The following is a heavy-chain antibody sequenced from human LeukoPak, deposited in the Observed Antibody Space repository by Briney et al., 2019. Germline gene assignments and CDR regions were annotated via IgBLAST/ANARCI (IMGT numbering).Heavy chain of an antibody. V-gene: IGHV1-2*02. CDR2: INPNSGTT. J-gene: IGHJ5*02. D-gene: IGHD3-10*01. Sequence: GASVKVSCKASGYTFTGNYMHWVRQAPGQGLEWMGWINPNSGTTNYAQKFQGKVTMTRDTSNSTAYMELSRLRSDDTAVYYCARAGPHLNWFDPWGQGTLVTVSS. CDR3: ARAGPHLNWFDP. CDR1: GYTFTGNY.